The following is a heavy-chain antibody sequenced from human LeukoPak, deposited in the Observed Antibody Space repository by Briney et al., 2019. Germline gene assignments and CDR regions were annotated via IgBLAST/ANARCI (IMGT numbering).Heavy chain of an antibody. CDR3: ARGVIVVVPAANNWFDP. CDR1: GGSISSGDYY. Sequence: SQTLSLTCTVSGGSISSGDYYWSWIRQPPGKGLEWIGYIYYSGSTYYNPSLKSRVTISVDTSKNQFSLKLSSVTAADTAVYYCARGVIVVVPAANNWFDPWGQGTLVTVSS. CDR2: IYYSGST. V-gene: IGHV4-30-4*08. D-gene: IGHD2-2*01. J-gene: IGHJ5*02.